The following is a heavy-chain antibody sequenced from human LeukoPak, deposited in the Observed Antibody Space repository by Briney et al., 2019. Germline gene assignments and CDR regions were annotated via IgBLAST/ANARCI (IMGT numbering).Heavy chain of an antibody. CDR2: IYPSGGST. Sequence: GASVKVSCKASGYTFTSYYMHWVRQAPGQGLEWMGIIYPSGGSTSYAQKFQGRVTMTRDTSTSTVYMELSSLRSEDTAVYYCARVLTYYDILTGYSTYYFDYWGQGTLVTVSS. D-gene: IGHD3-9*01. CDR3: ARVLTYYDILTGYSTYYFDY. V-gene: IGHV1-46*01. J-gene: IGHJ4*02. CDR1: GYTFTSYY.